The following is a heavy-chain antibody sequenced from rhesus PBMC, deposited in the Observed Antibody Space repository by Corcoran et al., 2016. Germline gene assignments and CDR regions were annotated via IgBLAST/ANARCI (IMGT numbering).Heavy chain of an antibody. V-gene: IGHV4-65*02. Sequence: QVQLQESGPGLVKPSETRSPTCDVAGDSISQNKWWTWDRQAPGKGGEWAGYIRCNHGCTSVNPSLWCRITISKDTSKTPFSLELIALPAADPAVYYCSRHSRSNVYCSTYDTFDFWGQWLRVTVSS. J-gene: IGHJ3*01. D-gene: IGHD2-15*01. CDR2: IRCNHGCT. CDR1: GDSISQNKW. CDR3: SRHSRSNVYCSTYDTFDF.